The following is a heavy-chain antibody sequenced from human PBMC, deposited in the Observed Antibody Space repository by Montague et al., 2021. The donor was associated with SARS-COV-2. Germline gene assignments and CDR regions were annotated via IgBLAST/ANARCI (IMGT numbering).Heavy chain of an antibody. CDR3: ARVGRYDFWTGFDY. J-gene: IGHJ4*02. CDR1: GDSVSSGSYS. CDR2: IYHSGDT. V-gene: IGHV4-30-2*01. D-gene: IGHD3-3*01. Sequence: TLSLTCAVSGDSVSSGSYSWTWIRQPPGKGLEWIGYIYHSGDTYFNPSLKSRATISLDRSKNQFSLKVNSVTAADTAVYYCARVGRYDFWTGFDYWGQGILVTVSS.